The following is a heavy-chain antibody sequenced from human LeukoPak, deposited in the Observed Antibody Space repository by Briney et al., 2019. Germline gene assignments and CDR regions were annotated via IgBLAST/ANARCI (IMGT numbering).Heavy chain of an antibody. CDR3: AKGYCSGSTCYDDRGAFDY. D-gene: IGHD2-15*01. Sequence: SETLSLTCTVSDYSISGGNYWGWIRQPPGKGLEWIGSIYHSGSTYYNPSLKSRVTISVDTSKNQFSLKLSSVTAADTAVYYCAKGYCSGSTCYDDRGAFDYWGQGTLVTVSS. V-gene: IGHV4-38-2*02. CDR2: IYHSGST. J-gene: IGHJ4*02. CDR1: DYSISGGNY.